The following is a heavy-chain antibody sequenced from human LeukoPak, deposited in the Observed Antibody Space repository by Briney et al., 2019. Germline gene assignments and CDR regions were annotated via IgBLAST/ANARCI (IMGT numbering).Heavy chain of an antibody. V-gene: IGHV4-30-2*01. Sequence: SETLSLTCTVSGGSISSGGYYWSWIRQPPGKGLEWIGYIYHSGSTYYNPSLKSRVTISVDRFKNQFSLKLSSVTAADTAVYYCARDRGYSYGSSYNWFDPWGQGTLVTVSS. D-gene: IGHD5-18*01. CDR3: ARDRGYSYGSSYNWFDP. CDR2: IYHSGST. J-gene: IGHJ5*02. CDR1: GGSISSGGYY.